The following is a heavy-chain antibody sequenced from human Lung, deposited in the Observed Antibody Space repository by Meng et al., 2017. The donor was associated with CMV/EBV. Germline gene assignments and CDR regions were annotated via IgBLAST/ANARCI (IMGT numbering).Heavy chain of an antibody. CDR1: GFTFSSYV. CDR2: IWYDGSNK. CDR3: AKDVAAPTQPYYYYYGMDV. Sequence: GGSXRLSCAASGFTFSSYVMHWVRQAPGKGLEWVAVIWYDGSNKYYADSVKGRFTISRDNSKNTLYMQMNSLRAEDTAVYYCAKDVAAPTQPYYYYYGMDVWXQGTXVTVSS. D-gene: IGHD6-6*01. J-gene: IGHJ6*02. V-gene: IGHV3-33*06.